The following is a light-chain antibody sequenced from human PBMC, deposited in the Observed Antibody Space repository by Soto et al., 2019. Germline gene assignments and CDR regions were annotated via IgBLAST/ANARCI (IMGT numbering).Light chain of an antibody. V-gene: IGKV3-20*01. CDR1: RSFASSY. Sequence: EIVLTQSPATLSLSPGERATLSCRASRSFASSYLAWYQHKPGQAPRLLIYAASSRATDIPDRFIGSESGTDLTLTISRLEPDDSAVYYCHHYDSSPPYTCGQGTKQEIK. CDR3: HHYDSSPPYT. CDR2: AAS. J-gene: IGKJ2*01.